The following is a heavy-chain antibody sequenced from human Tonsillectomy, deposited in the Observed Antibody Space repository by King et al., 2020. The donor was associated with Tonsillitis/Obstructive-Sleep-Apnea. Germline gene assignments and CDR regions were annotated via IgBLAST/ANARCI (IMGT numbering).Heavy chain of an antibody. CDR1: GYTFTSYG. CDR3: ARSGSGGSWSHVDY. V-gene: IGHV1-18*04. CDR2: ISVYNGNT. J-gene: IGHJ4*02. Sequence: QLVQSGAEVKKPGASVKVSCKASGYTFTSYGISWVRQAPGQGLERMGWISVYNGNTNYAQKLQGRVTMTTDISTSKAYMELRSLRSDDTAVYYCARSGSGGSWSHVDYWGQGTLVTVSS. D-gene: IGHD6-13*01.